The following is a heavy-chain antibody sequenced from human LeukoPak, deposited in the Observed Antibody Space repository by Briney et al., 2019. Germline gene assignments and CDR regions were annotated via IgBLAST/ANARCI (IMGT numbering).Heavy chain of an antibody. CDR2: IISIFGTA. J-gene: IGHJ3*02. D-gene: IGHD4-17*01. Sequence: SVKVSCKASGGTFSSYAISWVRQAPGQGLEWMGGIISIFGTANYAQKFQGRVTITADESTSTAYMELSSLRSEDTAVYYCARGGDYGDPRRAFDIWGQGTMVTVSS. CDR1: GGTFSSYA. CDR3: ARGGDYGDPRRAFDI. V-gene: IGHV1-69*01.